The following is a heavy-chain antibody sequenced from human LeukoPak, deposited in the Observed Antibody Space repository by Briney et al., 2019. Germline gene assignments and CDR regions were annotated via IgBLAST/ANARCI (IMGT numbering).Heavy chain of an antibody. J-gene: IGHJ5*02. CDR2: IWYDGSNK. CDR1: GFTFSSYG. V-gene: IGHV3-33*01. D-gene: IGHD3-10*01. Sequence: GGSLRLSCAASGFTFSSYGMHWVRQAPGKGLGWVAVIWYDGSNKYYADSVKGRFTISRDNSKNTLYLQMNSLRGEDTAVYYCARDKGKMVRGVNHWFDPWGQGTLVTVSS. CDR3: ARDKGKMVRGVNHWFDP.